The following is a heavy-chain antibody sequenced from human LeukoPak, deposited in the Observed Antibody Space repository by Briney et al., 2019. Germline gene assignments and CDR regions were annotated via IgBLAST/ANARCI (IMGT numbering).Heavy chain of an antibody. D-gene: IGHD1-26*01. CDR3: ARDFSGGNYYYYMDV. CDR1: GFSFISYW. CDR2: IKQDGSEK. J-gene: IGHJ6*03. V-gene: IGHV3-7*01. Sequence: GGSLRLSCAASGFSFISYWMSWVRQAPGKGPEWVANIKQDGSEKYYVDSVKGRFTISRDNAKSSLYLQMNSLRAEDTAVYYCARDFSGGNYYYYMDVWGKGTTVTVSS.